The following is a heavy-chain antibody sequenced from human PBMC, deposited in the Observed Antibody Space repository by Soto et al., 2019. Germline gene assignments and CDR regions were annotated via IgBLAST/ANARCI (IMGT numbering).Heavy chain of an antibody. CDR2: ISSSSSYI. D-gene: IGHD3-3*01. Sequence: EVQLLESGGGLVQPGVSLRVSCAASGFTFSSYAMTWVRQAPGKGLEWVSSISSSSSYIYYADSVKGRFTISRDNAKNSLYLQMNSLRAEDTAVYYCARVPSGILEWFEETYYYYGMDVWGQGTTVTVSS. J-gene: IGHJ6*02. CDR3: ARVPSGILEWFEETYYYYGMDV. V-gene: IGHV3-21*01. CDR1: GFTFSSYA.